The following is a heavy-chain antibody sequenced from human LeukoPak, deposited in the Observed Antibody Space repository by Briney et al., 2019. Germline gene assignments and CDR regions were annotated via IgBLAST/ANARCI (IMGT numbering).Heavy chain of an antibody. CDR1: GFTFSSYA. CDR3: ATTTRNLIQLWSFDY. D-gene: IGHD5-18*01. CDR2: ISGSGGST. J-gene: IGHJ4*02. V-gene: IGHV3-23*01. Sequence: GRSLRLSCAASGFTFSSYAMSWVRQAPGKGLEWVSAISGSGGSTYYADSVKGRFTISRDNSKNTLYLQMNSLRAEDTAVYYCATTTRNLIQLWSFDYWGQGTLVTVSS.